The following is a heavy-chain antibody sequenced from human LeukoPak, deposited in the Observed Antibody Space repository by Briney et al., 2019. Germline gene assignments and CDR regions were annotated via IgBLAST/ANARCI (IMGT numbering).Heavy chain of an antibody. Sequence: GGSLRLSCAASGSTFSSYAMSWVRQAPGKGLEWVSAISGGGVSTYYADSVKGRFTISRDNSKNTLYLQMKSLRAEDTAVYYCAKDQDCSNSICYTGFDYWGQGTLVTVSS. D-gene: IGHD2-8*01. CDR2: ISGGGVST. V-gene: IGHV3-23*01. J-gene: IGHJ4*02. CDR3: AKDQDCSNSICYTGFDY. CDR1: GSTFSSYA.